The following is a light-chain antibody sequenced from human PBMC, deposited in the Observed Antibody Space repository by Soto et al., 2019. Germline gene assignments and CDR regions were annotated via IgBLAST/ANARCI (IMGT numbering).Light chain of an antibody. CDR1: SSDVGGYNY. J-gene: IGLJ2*01. CDR3: SSYTSSSSVV. CDR2: EVS. Sequence: QSALTQPASVSGSPGQSITISCTGTSSDVGGYNYVSWYQQHPGKAPKLMIYEVSNRPSGVSNRCSGSKSGNTASLTISGLQAEDEADYYFSSYTSSSSVVFGGGTKLTV. V-gene: IGLV2-14*01.